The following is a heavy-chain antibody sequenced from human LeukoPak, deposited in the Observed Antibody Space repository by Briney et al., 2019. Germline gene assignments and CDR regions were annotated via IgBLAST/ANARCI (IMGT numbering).Heavy chain of an antibody. V-gene: IGHV3-7*03. CDR3: ARSSKRDCSGGNCYYYYGMDV. CDR1: GFTFSSYW. Sequence: PGGSLRLSCAASGFTFSSYWMSWVRQPPGKGLQWVANIKQDGSEKYYVDSVKGRFTISRDNAKNSLYLQMNSLRAEDTAVYFCARSSKRDCSGGNCYYYYGMDVWGQGTTVTVSS. CDR2: IKQDGSEK. J-gene: IGHJ6*02. D-gene: IGHD2-15*01.